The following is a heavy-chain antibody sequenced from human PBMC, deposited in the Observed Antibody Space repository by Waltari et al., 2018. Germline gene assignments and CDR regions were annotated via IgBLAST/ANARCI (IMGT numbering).Heavy chain of an antibody. Sequence: QLQLVQSGSAVKKPGASGTVSYKPSGYTFTSYAMHWVCLAPRQRLEWMGWINASNGNTKYSQKFQGRVTITRDTSASTAYMELSSLRSEDTAVYYCARELYYYDSSGYFSFDYWGQGTLVTVSS. CDR2: INASNGNT. D-gene: IGHD3-22*01. J-gene: IGHJ4*02. CDR3: ARELYYYDSSGYFSFDY. V-gene: IGHV1-3*01. CDR1: GYTFTSYA.